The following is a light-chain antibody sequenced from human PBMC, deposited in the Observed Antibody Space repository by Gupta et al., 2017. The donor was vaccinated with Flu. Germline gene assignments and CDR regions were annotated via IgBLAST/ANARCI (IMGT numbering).Light chain of an antibody. V-gene: IGLV1-40*01. CDR1: TSNIRAGYD. CDR3: QSYDNSLSGSKV. CDR2: GNN. J-gene: IGLJ3*02. Sequence: QFVLTQPPSVSGAPGQRVTISCTGCTSNIRAGYDVHWYQQVPGRAPKRLIFGNNNRPSGVADRFSGSKSGTSASLAIAGLQAEDEADYYCQSYDNSLSGSKVFGGGTKLTVL.